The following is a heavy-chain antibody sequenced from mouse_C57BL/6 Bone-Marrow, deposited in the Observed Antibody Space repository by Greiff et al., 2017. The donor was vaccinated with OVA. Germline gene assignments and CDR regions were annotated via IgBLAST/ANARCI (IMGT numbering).Heavy chain of an antibody. J-gene: IGHJ2*01. CDR2: INPSSGYT. Sequence: VKLQESGAELARPGASVKMSCKASGYTFTSCTMHWVKQRPGQGLEWIGYINPSSGYTKYNQKFKDKATLTADKSSSTAYMQLSSLTSEDSAVYYCARSVVGYWGQGTTLTVSS. CDR3: ARSVVGY. D-gene: IGHD1-1*01. CDR1: GYTFTSCT. V-gene: IGHV1-4*01.